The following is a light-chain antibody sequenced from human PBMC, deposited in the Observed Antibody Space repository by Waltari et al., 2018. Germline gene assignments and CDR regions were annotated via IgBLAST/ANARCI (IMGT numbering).Light chain of an antibody. CDR1: SSTFGNYHL. CDR2: EVT. J-gene: IGLJ3*02. V-gene: IGLV2-8*01. Sequence: QSALTQPPSASGSPGPAVTIPSTGTSSTFGNYHLVSWYQQHPGKSPKVIIYEVTKRSSGVPYRFSGSKSGNTASLTVSGLQAEDEADYYCSSFAGRWVFGGGTKLTVL. CDR3: SSFAGRWV.